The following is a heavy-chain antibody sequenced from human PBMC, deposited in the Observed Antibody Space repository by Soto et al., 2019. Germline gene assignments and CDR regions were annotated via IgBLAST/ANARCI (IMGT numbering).Heavy chain of an antibody. CDR3: ARTYCAADCPRRDFDY. CDR1: GYILSSYN. J-gene: IGHJ4*02. CDR2: INPSGGRT. V-gene: IGHV1-46*01. D-gene: IGHD2-21*02. Sequence: GASVKVSCKASGYILSSYNMHWVRQAPGQGLEWMGMINPSGGRTSYAQKFHDRVTMTRDTSTNTVYMELSSLRSDDTAVYYCARTYCAADCPRRDFDYWGQGTLVTV.